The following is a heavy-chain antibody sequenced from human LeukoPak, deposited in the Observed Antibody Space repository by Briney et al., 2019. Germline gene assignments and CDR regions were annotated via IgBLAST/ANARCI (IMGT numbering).Heavy chain of an antibody. D-gene: IGHD3-22*01. CDR1: GGTFSSYA. Sequence: GASVKVSCKASGGTFSSYAISWVRQAPGQGLEWMGIINPSGGSTSYAQKFQGRVTMTRDTSTSTVYMELSSLRSEDTAVYYCAREMIGGHSFDYWGQGTLVTVSS. V-gene: IGHV1-46*01. CDR3: AREMIGGHSFDY. J-gene: IGHJ4*02. CDR2: INPSGGST.